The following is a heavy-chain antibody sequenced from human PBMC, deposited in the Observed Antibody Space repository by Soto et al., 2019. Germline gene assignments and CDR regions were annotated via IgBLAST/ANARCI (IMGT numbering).Heavy chain of an antibody. Sequence: PGGSLRLSWAASGFTFSSYIMNWVRQAPGKGLEWVSSISSSSSYIYYADAVKGRFTISRDNAKNSLYLQMNSLRAEDTAVYYCAREIYDSSGYSSPHLDYWGQGTLVTVSS. J-gene: IGHJ4*02. D-gene: IGHD3-22*01. V-gene: IGHV3-21*01. CDR2: ISSSSSYI. CDR3: AREIYDSSGYSSPHLDY. CDR1: GFTFSSYI.